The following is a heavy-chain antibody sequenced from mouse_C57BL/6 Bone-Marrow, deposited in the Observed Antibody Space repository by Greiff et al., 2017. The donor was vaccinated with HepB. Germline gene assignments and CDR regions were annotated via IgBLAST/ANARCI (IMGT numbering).Heavy chain of an antibody. CDR2: IDPNSGGT. V-gene: IGHV1-72*01. Sequence: QVQLKQPGAELVKPGASVMLSCKASGYTFTSYWMHWVKQRPGRGLEWIGRIDPNSGGTKYNEKFKSKATLTVDKPSSTAYMQLSSLTSEDSAVYYCARNWAWYFDVWGTGTTVTVSS. D-gene: IGHD4-1*01. CDR1: GYTFTSYW. J-gene: IGHJ1*03. CDR3: ARNWAWYFDV.